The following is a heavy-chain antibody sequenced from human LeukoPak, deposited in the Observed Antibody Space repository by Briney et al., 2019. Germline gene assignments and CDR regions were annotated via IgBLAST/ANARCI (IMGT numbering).Heavy chain of an antibody. CDR2: IYTSGST. CDR3: ARDNRRRATMTSGGGYFDY. D-gene: IGHD5-12*01. J-gene: IGHJ4*02. Sequence: ASETLSLTCTVSGGSISSGSYYWSWIRQPAGKGLEWIGRIYTSGSTNYNPSLKSRVTISVGTSKDQFSLKLSSVTAADTAVYYCARDNRRRATMTSGGGYFDYWGQGTLVTASS. V-gene: IGHV4-61*02. CDR1: GGSISSGSYY.